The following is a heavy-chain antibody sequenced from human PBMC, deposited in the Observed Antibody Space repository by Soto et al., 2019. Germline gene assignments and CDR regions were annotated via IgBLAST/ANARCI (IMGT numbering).Heavy chain of an antibody. CDR2: IIPILGIA. J-gene: IGHJ6*03. CDR1: GGTFSSYA. V-gene: IGHV1-69*10. D-gene: IGHD6-13*01. Sequence: ASVKVSCKASGGTFSSYAISWVRQAPGQGLEWMGGIIPILGIANYAQKFQGRVTITADKSTSTAYMELSSLRSEDTAVYYCARGREGIAAAGTGYYYMDVWGKGTTVTVSS. CDR3: ARGREGIAAAGTGYYYMDV.